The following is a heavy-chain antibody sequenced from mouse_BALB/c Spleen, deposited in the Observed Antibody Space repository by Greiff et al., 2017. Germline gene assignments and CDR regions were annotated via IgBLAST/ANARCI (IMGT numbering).Heavy chain of an antibody. Sequence: EVKVVESGGGLVKPGGSLKLSCAASGFAFSSYDMSWVRQTPEKRLEWVAYISSGGGSTYYPDTVKGRFTISRDNAKNTLYLQMSSLKSEDTAMYYCARQGYYGSSYHWYFDVWGAGTTVTVSS. CDR3: ARQGYYGSSYHWYFDV. J-gene: IGHJ1*01. D-gene: IGHD1-1*01. V-gene: IGHV5-12-1*01. CDR1: GFAFSSYD. CDR2: ISSGGGST.